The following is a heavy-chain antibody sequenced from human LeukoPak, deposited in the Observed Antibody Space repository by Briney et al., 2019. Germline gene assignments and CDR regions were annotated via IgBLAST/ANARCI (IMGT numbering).Heavy chain of an antibody. CDR1: GFTVSSNY. CDR2: IYSGGST. D-gene: IGHD2-21*02. J-gene: IGHJ4*02. V-gene: IGHV3-66*02. Sequence: GGSLRLSCAASGFTVSSNYMSWVRQAPGKGLEWVSVIYSGGSTYYADSVKGRFTISRDNSKNTLYLQMNSLGAEDTAVYYCARDPCGDCSVFDYWGQGTLVTVSS. CDR3: ARDPCGDCSVFDY.